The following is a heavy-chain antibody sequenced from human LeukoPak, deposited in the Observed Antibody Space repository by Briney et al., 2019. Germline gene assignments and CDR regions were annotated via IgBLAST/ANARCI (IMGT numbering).Heavy chain of an antibody. D-gene: IGHD3-10*02. CDR3: AELGITMIGGV. Sequence: GGSLRLSCGASGFTFSSYEMNWVRQAPGKGLEWVSYISSSGSTIYYADSVKGRFTISRDNAKNSLSLQMNSLRAEDTAVYYCAELGITMIGGVWGKGTTVTISS. J-gene: IGHJ6*04. CDR2: ISSSGSTI. CDR1: GFTFSSYE. V-gene: IGHV3-48*03.